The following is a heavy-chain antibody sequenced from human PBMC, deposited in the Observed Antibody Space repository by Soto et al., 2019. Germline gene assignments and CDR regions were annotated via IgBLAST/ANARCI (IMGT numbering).Heavy chain of an antibody. Sequence: GGSLRLSCAASGFTFSSYEMNWVRQAPGKGLEWVSYISSSGSTIYYADSVKGRFTISRDNAKNSLYLQMNSLRAEDTAVYYCARAEYSSSWYWYFDLWGRGTLVTVSS. CDR1: GFTFSSYE. V-gene: IGHV3-48*03. CDR2: ISSSGSTI. J-gene: IGHJ2*01. D-gene: IGHD6-13*01. CDR3: ARAEYSSSWYWYFDL.